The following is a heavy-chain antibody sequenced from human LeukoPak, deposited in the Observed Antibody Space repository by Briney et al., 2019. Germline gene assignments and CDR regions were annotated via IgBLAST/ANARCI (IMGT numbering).Heavy chain of an antibody. J-gene: IGHJ3*02. Sequence: GGSLRLSCAASGFTFSSYWMSWVRQAPGKGLEWVANIKQDGSEKYYVDSVKGRFTISRDNAKNSLYLQMNSLRAEDTAVYYCARDGVHCSSTSCPISEGDAFDIWGQGTMVTVSS. CDR1: GFTFSSYW. D-gene: IGHD2-2*01. CDR2: IKQDGSEK. CDR3: ARDGVHCSSTSCPISEGDAFDI. V-gene: IGHV3-7*01.